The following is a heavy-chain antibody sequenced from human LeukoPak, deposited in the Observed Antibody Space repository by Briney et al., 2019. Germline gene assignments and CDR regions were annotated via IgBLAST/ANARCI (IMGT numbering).Heavy chain of an antibody. J-gene: IGHJ4*02. V-gene: IGHV1-46*03. D-gene: IGHD3-22*01. CDR3: ARASDSSGYYAPQHYFDY. Sequence: ASVKVSCKASGYTFTSYYMHWVRQAPGQGLEWMGIINPSGGSTSYTQKFQGRVTMTRDTSTSTVYMELSSLRSEDTAVYYCARASDSSGYYAPQHYFDYWGQGTLVTVSS. CDR1: GYTFTSYY. CDR2: INPSGGST.